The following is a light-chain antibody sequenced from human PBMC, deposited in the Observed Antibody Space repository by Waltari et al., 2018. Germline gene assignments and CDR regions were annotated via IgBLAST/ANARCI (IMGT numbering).Light chain of an antibody. J-gene: IGKJ5*01. Sequence: EIVLTQSPGTLSLSPGERATLSCRASQSVSSSYLAWYQQKPGQAPRLLIYGASSRATGIPDRCSGSGSGTDFTLTISRREPEDCAVYYCQQYGSSPPAITFGQGTRLEIK. CDR3: QQYGSSPPAIT. CDR1: QSVSSSY. V-gene: IGKV3-20*01. CDR2: GAS.